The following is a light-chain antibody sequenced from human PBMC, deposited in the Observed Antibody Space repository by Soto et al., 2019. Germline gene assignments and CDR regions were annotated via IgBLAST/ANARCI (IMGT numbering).Light chain of an antibody. CDR1: ESISSW. CDR2: DAS. CDR3: QQYNTYSWT. V-gene: IGKV1-5*01. Sequence: DIQMTQSPSTLSASIGDRVTITCRASESISSWLAWYQQKPGKAPNLLIYDASSLEGGVPSRFSGSGSGTEFTLTISSLQPDDFATYYFQQYNTYSWTFGQGTKVEIK. J-gene: IGKJ1*01.